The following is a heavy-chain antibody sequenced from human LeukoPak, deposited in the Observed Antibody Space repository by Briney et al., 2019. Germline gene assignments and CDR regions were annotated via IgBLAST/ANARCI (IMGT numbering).Heavy chain of an antibody. Sequence: KSGGSLRLSCAASGFTFSSYAMSWVRQAPGKGLEWVSAISGSGGSTYYADSVKGRFTISRDNSKNTLYLQMNSLRAEDTAVYYCAKAALYGSGSPRHYYYYMDVWGKGTTVTVSS. V-gene: IGHV3-23*01. CDR2: ISGSGGST. CDR3: AKAALYGSGSPRHYYYYMDV. D-gene: IGHD3-10*01. J-gene: IGHJ6*03. CDR1: GFTFSSYA.